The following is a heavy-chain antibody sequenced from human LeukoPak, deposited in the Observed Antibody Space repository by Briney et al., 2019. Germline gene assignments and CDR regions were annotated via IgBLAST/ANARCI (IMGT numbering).Heavy chain of an antibody. J-gene: IGHJ4*02. D-gene: IGHD6-19*01. CDR3: ARRLSGWYVLDY. CDR1: GFTFSSYG. V-gene: IGHV3-30*03. CDR2: ISYDGSNK. Sequence: GGSLRLSCAASGFTFSSYGMHWVRQAPGKGLEWVAVISYDGSNKYYADSVKGRFTISRDNSKNTLYLQMNSLRAEDTAVYYCARRLSGWYVLDYWGQGTLVTVSS.